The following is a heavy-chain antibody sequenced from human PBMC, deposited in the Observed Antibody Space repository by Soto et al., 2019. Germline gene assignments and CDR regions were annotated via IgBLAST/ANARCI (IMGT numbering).Heavy chain of an antibody. CDR2: IYYSGST. Sequence: QVQLQESGPGLVKPSETLSLTCTVSGGSVSSGSYYWSWIRQPPGKGLEWIGYIYYSGSTNYNPSLKSRVTISVDPSKNQFSLKLSSVTAADTAVYYCAREGDILTGSFDYWGQGTLVTVSS. CDR1: GGSVSSGSYY. CDR3: AREGDILTGSFDY. D-gene: IGHD3-9*01. J-gene: IGHJ4*02. V-gene: IGHV4-61*01.